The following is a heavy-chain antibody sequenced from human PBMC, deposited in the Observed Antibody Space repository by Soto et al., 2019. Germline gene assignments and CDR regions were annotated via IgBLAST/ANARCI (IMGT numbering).Heavy chain of an antibody. D-gene: IGHD6-19*01. V-gene: IGHV2-5*02. Sequence: QITLKESGPTLVKPTQTLTLTCTFSGFSLSSTRMAVGWIRQPPGKALEWLALIYWDDDKRYSPFLKSRLTITKDTSKNPLVLTMSHMDPGDTARYYCAHIVVAGLGYYFDYWGQGTLVTVSS. CDR1: GFSLSSTRMA. J-gene: IGHJ4*02. CDR3: AHIVVAGLGYYFDY. CDR2: IYWDDDK.